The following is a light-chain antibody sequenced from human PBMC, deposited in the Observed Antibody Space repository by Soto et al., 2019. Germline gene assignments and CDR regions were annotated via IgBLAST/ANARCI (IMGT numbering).Light chain of an antibody. J-gene: IGLJ3*02. CDR2: RNN. CDR1: SSNIGSNY. Sequence: QAVVTQPPSASGTPGQRVTISCSGSSSNIGSNYVYWYQQLPGTAPKLLIYRNNQRPSGVPDRFSGSKSGTSASLAISGLRSEDEADYYCAAWYDSLRGWVFGGGTKVTVL. V-gene: IGLV1-47*01. CDR3: AAWYDSLRGWV.